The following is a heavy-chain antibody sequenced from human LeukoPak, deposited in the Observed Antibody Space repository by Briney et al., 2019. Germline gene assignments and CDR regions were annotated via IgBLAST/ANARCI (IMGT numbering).Heavy chain of an antibody. J-gene: IGHJ4*02. D-gene: IGHD1-26*01. V-gene: IGHV3-43*02. Sequence: PGGSLRLSCAASGYTFDDYVMHWVRQAPGKGLEWVSLISGDVSSTYYADSVKGRFTISRDNSKNSLFLQMNGLRTEDSALYYCARVSRSPPPSLGYWGQGTLVTVSS. CDR1: GYTFDDYV. CDR3: ARVSRSPPPSLGY. CDR2: ISGDVSST.